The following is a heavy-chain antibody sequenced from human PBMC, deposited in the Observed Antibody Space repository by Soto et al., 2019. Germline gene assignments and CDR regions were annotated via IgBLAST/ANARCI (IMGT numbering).Heavy chain of an antibody. V-gene: IGHV1-69*01. D-gene: IGHD3-3*01. Sequence: SATVPWTSSGRTFRINSIRWVRQEPGQGFEWMGGIIPIFGTANYAQKFQGTVTITADESTSTAYMELSSLRSEDTAVYYCARGSTSLGVVTSAYYYHGMDRSGQGHTVTGS. CDR1: GRTFRINS. CDR2: IIPIFGTA. J-gene: IGHJ6*01. CDR3: ARGSTSLGVVTSAYYYHGMDR.